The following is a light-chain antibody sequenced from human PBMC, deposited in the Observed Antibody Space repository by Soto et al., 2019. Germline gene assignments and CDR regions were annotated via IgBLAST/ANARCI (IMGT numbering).Light chain of an antibody. V-gene: IGLV1-44*01. CDR2: SDN. CDR1: GSNVGRNT. J-gene: IGLJ3*02. CDR3: AVWDDSLNGGV. Sequence: QSVLTQPPSASGTPGQRVIISCSGSGSNVGRNTVSWYQQLPGTAPKLLIYSDNQRPSGVPDRLSASKSGTSASLAISGLQSEDEADYYCAVWDDSLNGGVFGGGTKLTVL.